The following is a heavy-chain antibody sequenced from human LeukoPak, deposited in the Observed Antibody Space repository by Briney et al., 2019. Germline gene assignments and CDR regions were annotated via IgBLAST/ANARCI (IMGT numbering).Heavy chain of an antibody. V-gene: IGHV3-48*02. J-gene: IGHJ3*02. CDR2: ISSSSSTI. Sequence: GGSLRLSCVASGFTFSSYSMNWVRQAPGKGLEWVSYISSSSSTIYYADSVKGRFTISRDNAKNSLYPQMNSLRDEDTAVYYCARVGYAFDIWGQGTMVTVSS. CDR1: GFTFSSYS. CDR3: ARVGYAFDI.